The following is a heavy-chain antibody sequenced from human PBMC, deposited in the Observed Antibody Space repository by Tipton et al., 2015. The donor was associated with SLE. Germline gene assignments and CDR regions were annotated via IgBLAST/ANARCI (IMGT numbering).Heavy chain of an antibody. D-gene: IGHD2-15*01. CDR2: ISYDGRSH. CDR3: AKEGIYDVVGLGGGMDV. J-gene: IGHJ6*02. V-gene: IGHV3-30*04. Sequence: SLRLSCAASGLTFSAYAFHWVRQAPGKGLEWVAVISYDGRSHYYADAVKGRFTISRDNSKNTLYLQMNSLRAEDTAVYYCAKEGIYDVVGLGGGMDVWGQGTTVTVSS. CDR1: GLTFSAYA.